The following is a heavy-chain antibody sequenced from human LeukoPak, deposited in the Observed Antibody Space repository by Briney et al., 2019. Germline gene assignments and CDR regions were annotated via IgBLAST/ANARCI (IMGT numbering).Heavy chain of an antibody. V-gene: IGHV3-21*01. J-gene: IGHJ3*02. CDR2: ISSSSSYI. Sequence: PGGSLRLSCAASGLTFSSYSMNWVRQAPGKGLEWVSSISSSSSYIYYADSVKGRFTISRDNAKNSLYLQMNSLRAEDTAVYYCARVGGYYGSGSYSAHAFDIWGQGTMVTVSS. CDR1: GLTFSSYS. D-gene: IGHD3-10*01. CDR3: ARVGGYYGSGSYSAHAFDI.